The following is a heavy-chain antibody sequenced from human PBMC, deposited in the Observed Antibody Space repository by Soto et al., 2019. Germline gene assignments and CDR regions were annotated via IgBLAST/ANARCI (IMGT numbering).Heavy chain of an antibody. CDR2: MNPNSGNT. CDR1: GYTFTSYD. J-gene: IGHJ4*02. CDR3: ARRGGDDFWSGYWFDY. Sequence: ASVKVSCKASGYTFTSYDINWVRQATGQGLEWMGWMNPNSGNTGYAQKFQGRATMTRNTSISTAHMELSSLRSEDTAVHYCARRGGDDFWSGYWFDYWGQGTLVTVSS. V-gene: IGHV1-8*01. D-gene: IGHD3-3*01.